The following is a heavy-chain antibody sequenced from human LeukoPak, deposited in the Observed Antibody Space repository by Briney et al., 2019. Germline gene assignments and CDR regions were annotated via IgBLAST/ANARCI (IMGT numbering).Heavy chain of an antibody. CDR2: IVPMYGTR. D-gene: IGHD2-2*01. CDR3: ARXTSXXXYFDS. Sequence: SVKVSCKASGGTFSSYGINWVRQAPGQGLEWMGGIVPMYGTRNYAQKFQGRVIITADESTTTAYMELRSLRVEDTAVYYCARXTSXXXYFDSWGQGTLVTVSS. J-gene: IGHJ4*02. V-gene: IGHV1-69*13. CDR1: GGTFSSYG.